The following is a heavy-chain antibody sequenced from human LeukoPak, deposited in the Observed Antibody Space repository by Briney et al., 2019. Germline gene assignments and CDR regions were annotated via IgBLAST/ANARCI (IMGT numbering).Heavy chain of an antibody. J-gene: IGHJ4*02. D-gene: IGHD1-7*01. CDR1: GYTFTSYC. V-gene: IGHV1-18*01. CDR3: ARDLMYNWNYGARFHEPPFY. Sequence: ASVNVSCKASGYTFTSYCISWVRQAPGQGLEWMGLISAYNGNTNYAQKLQGRVTMTTDTSTSTACMKLKSLRSDDTAVYYCARDLMYNWNYGARFHEPPFYWGQGTLVTVSS. CDR2: ISAYNGNT.